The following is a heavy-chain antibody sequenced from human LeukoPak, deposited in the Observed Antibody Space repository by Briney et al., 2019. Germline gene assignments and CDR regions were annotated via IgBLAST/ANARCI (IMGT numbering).Heavy chain of an antibody. V-gene: IGHV1-18*01. CDR2: ISAYYGNT. Sequence: GAPVKVSCKASGYTFTSYGIGWVRQAPGQGLEWMGWISAYYGNTNYAQNLQGRVTMTTDTSTSTAYMELRSLRSDDTAVYYCARVGRGYDAFDIWGQGTMVTVSS. CDR1: GYTFTSYG. CDR3: ARVGRGYDAFDI. D-gene: IGHD6-25*01. J-gene: IGHJ3*02.